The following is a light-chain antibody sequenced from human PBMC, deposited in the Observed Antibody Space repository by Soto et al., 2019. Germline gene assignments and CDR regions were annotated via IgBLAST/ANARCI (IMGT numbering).Light chain of an antibody. V-gene: IGKV1-8*01. CDR3: QQYYSYPPL. Sequence: AIRMTQSPSSFSASTGDRVTITCRASQGISSYLAWYQQKPGKAPKLLIYAASTLQSGVPPRFSGSGSGTDFTLTISCLQSEDFATYYCQQYYSYPPLFGGGTKVEIK. CDR1: QGISSY. J-gene: IGKJ4*01. CDR2: AAS.